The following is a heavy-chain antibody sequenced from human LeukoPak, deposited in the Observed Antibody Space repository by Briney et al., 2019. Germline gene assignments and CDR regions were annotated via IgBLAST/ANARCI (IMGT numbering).Heavy chain of an antibody. CDR1: GGSISSYY. J-gene: IGHJ4*02. Sequence: PSETLSLTCTVSGGSISSYYWSWIRQPPGKGLEWIGYIYYSGSTNYNPSLKSRVTISVDTSKNQFSLKLSSVTAADTAVYYCARIVVVAATPGWSQYYFDYWGQGTLVTVSS. V-gene: IGHV4-59*01. CDR2: IYYSGST. D-gene: IGHD2-15*01. CDR3: ARIVVVAATPGWSQYYFDY.